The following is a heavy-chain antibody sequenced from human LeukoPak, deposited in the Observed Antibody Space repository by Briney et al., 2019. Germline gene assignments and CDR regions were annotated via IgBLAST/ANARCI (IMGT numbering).Heavy chain of an antibody. J-gene: IGHJ4*02. Sequence: GGSLRLSXAASGLTFYDQAMHWVRQAPGTGLEWVSLISGDGGSTYYADSVKGRFTISRDNCKNSLYLQMNSLRTEDTALYYCAKDIQLWRDFDYWGQRTLVTVSS. D-gene: IGHD5-18*01. CDR1: GLTFYDQA. CDR3: AKDIQLWRDFDY. V-gene: IGHV3-43*02. CDR2: ISGDGGST.